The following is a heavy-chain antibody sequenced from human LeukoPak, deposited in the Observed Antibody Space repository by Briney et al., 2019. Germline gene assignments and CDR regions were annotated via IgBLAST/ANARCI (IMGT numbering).Heavy chain of an antibody. CDR3: AKWGDYDVLTGYYVSAF. D-gene: IGHD3-9*01. J-gene: IGHJ4*02. CDR1: GFIFSNYA. CDR2: ISGRSDNT. Sequence: GASLRLSCAASGFIFSNYAMYWVRQAPGKGLEWVSAISGRSDNTYYADSVKGRFTLSRDSSKNTLYLQMNSLRADDTAVYYCAKWGDYDVLTGYYVSAFWGQGTLVTVSS. V-gene: IGHV3-23*01.